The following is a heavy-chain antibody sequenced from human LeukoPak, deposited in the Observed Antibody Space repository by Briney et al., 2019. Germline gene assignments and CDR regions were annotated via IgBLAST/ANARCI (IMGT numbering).Heavy chain of an antibody. D-gene: IGHD2/OR15-2a*01. CDR2: INSDNSDI. J-gene: IGHJ4*02. CDR3: VRDSMASTRDHFDY. V-gene: IGHV3-48*01. Sequence: GGSLRLSCATSGFTFSRYSVNWVRQAPGKGLEWVSYINSDNSDIRYADSVRGRFTISRDNAKNSLSLQMNSLTVEDTAVYYCVRDSMASTRDHFDYWGQGTLVTVSS. CDR1: GFTFSRYS.